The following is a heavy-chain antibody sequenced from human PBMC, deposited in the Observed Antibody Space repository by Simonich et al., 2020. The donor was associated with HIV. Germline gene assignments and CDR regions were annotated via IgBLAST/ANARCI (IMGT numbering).Heavy chain of an antibody. CDR2: MNPNSGNT. Sequence: GAEVKKPGASVKVSCKASGYTFTSYDINWVRQATGQGLEWMGWMNPNSGNTGYAQKFQGRVTITRNTSISTTYMELSSLRSEDTALYYCARSHSSITMIRGVIGNYFDPWGQGTLVTVSS. J-gene: IGHJ5*02. D-gene: IGHD3-10*01. CDR1: GYTFTSYD. CDR3: ARSHSSITMIRGVIGNYFDP. V-gene: IGHV1-8*03.